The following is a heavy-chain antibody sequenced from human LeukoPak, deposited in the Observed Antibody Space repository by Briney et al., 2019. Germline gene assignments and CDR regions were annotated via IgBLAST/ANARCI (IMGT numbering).Heavy chain of an antibody. D-gene: IGHD3-22*01. J-gene: IGHJ4*02. CDR2: ISGSGGST. V-gene: IGHV3-23*01. CDR1: GFTFSSYA. CDR3: AKLPKYYYDSSVYLDY. Sequence: PGGSLRLSCAASGFTFSSYAMSWVRQAPGKGLEWVSAISGSGGSTYYADSVKGQYTISRDNSKNTLYLQMNSLRAEDTAVYYCAKLPKYYYDSSVYLDYWGQGTLVTVSS.